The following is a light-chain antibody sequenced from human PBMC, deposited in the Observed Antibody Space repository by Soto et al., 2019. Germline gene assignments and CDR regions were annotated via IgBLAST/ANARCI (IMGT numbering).Light chain of an antibody. Sequence: SYELTQPPSVSGAPGKTARITCGGNNIGSKSVHWYQQKPGQAPVLVIYYDSDRPSGIPERFSGSNSGNTATLTISRVEAGDEADYYCQVWDSSSDHPGVVFGGGTKLTVL. CDR1: NIGSKS. CDR2: YDS. V-gene: IGLV3-21*04. CDR3: QVWDSSSDHPGVV. J-gene: IGLJ2*01.